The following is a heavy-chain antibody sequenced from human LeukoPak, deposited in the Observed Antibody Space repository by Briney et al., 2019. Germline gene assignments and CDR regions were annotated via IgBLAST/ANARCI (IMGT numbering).Heavy chain of an antibody. CDR3: AKQGELLALYY. V-gene: IGHV3-30*02. J-gene: IGHJ4*02. Sequence: AGGPLRLSCAASGFTFSSYGMLWLRQAPGKGLEWVAFIRYEGSNKYYADSVKGRFTISTDNSKNTLYLQMNSLRAEDTAVYYCAKQGELLALYYWGQGTLVTVSS. CDR1: GFTFSSYG. CDR2: IRYEGSNK. D-gene: IGHD1-26*01.